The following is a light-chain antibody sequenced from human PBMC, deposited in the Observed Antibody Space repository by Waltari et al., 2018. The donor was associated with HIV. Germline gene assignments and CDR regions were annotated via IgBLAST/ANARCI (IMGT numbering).Light chain of an antibody. CDR2: GNN. Sequence: QSVLTQPPSVSGAPGQRVTISCTGGRSNIGADYDVHWYQQIPGTAPKLLISGNNNRPSGVPDRFSASKSGASASLAITGLQAEDEADYFCQSYDRSLSASVVFGGGTKLTVL. J-gene: IGLJ2*01. CDR3: QSYDRSLSASVV. CDR1: RSNIGADYD. V-gene: IGLV1-40*01.